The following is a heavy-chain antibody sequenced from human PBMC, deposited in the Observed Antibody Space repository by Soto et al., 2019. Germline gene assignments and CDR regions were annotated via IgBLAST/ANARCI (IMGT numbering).Heavy chain of an antibody. CDR3: ARQAYSSSWYDWFDP. D-gene: IGHD6-13*01. J-gene: IGHJ5*02. CDR2: IYPSDSYT. CDR1: GYDFTSYW. Sequence: GESLKISCKGSGYDFTSYWIGWVRQMPGKGLEWMGIIYPSDSYTNYSPSFQGHVTISADKSISTAYLQWSSLKASDTAMYYCARQAYSSSWYDWFDPWGQGTLVTVSS. V-gene: IGHV5-51*01.